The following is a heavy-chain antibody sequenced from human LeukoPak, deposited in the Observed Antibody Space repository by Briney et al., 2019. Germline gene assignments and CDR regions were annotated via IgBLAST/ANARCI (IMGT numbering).Heavy chain of an antibody. CDR2: IKKDGTTK. CDR3: ARHGDYCFDY. Sequence: GGSLRLSCSASGFIFASTWMGWVRQAPGKGLEWVANIKKDGTTKYYLDSVKGRFTISRDNARNSLSLQMDSLRADDTAVYYCARHGDYCFDYWGQGTLVTVSS. V-gene: IGHV3-7*01. J-gene: IGHJ4*02. CDR1: GFIFASTW. D-gene: IGHD4-17*01.